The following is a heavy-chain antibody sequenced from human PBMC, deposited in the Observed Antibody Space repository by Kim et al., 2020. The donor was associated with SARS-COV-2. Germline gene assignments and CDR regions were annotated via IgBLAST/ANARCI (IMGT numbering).Heavy chain of an antibody. J-gene: IGHJ4*02. CDR3: ARESRWAGLVGN. D-gene: IGHD2-21*01. Sequence: NYNPSLKSRVTISVDKSKNQFSLKLSSVTAADTAVYYCARESRWAGLVGNWGQGTLVTVSS. V-gene: IGHV4-4*02.